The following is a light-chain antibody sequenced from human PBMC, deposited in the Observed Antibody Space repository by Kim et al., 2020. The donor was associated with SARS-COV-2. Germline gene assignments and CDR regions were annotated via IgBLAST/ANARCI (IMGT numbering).Light chain of an antibody. CDR1: SSNIGNNY. V-gene: IGLV1-51*01. CDR2: DND. J-gene: IGLJ1*01. Sequence: QSVLTQPPSVSAAPGQKVTISCSGSSSNIGNNYVSWYQQLPGTAPKLLIYDNDKRPSGIPVRFSGSKSGTSATLGITGLQTGDEADYYCGTWDSSLSAYVFATGTKVTVL. CDR3: GTWDSSLSAYV.